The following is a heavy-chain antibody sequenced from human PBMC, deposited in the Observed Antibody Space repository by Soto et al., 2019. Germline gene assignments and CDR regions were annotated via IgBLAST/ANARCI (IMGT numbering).Heavy chain of an antibody. CDR3: AHTLYCSGGSCHPKLDP. CDR1: GFSLSTSGVG. D-gene: IGHD2-15*01. J-gene: IGHJ5*02. V-gene: IGHV2-5*02. CDR2: IYWDDNK. Sequence: QITLKESGPTLVKPTQTLTLTCTFSGFSLSTSGVGVGWIRQPPGKALAWLALIYWDDNKRYSPSLKSRLTITKDTSKNQVVLTMTNMDPVDTATYYCAHTLYCSGGSCHPKLDPWGQGTLVTVSS.